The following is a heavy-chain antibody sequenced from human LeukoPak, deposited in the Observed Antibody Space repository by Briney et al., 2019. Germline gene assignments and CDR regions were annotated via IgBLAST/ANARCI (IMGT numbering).Heavy chain of an antibody. CDR1: GFTFDDYA. CDR2: ISWNSGSI. Sequence: GGSLRLSCAASGFTFDDYAMHWVRQAPGKGLEWVSGISWNSGSIGYADSVKGRFTISRDNAKNSLYLQMNSLRAEDTALYYRAKEDRSGYYFDYWGQGTMVTVSS. V-gene: IGHV3-9*01. D-gene: IGHD3-22*01. CDR3: AKEDRSGYYFDY. J-gene: IGHJ4*02.